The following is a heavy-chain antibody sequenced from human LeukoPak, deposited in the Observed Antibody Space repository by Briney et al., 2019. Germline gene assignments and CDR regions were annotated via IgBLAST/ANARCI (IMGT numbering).Heavy chain of an antibody. CDR2: IYHSGST. Sequence: KPSETLSLTCTVSGYSISSGYYWGWIRQPPGKGLEWIGSIYHSGSTYYNPSLKSRVTISVDTSKNQFSLKLSSVTAADTAVYYCARDGGSSGWYNYWGQGTLVTVSS. CDR3: ARDGGSSGWYNY. J-gene: IGHJ4*02. D-gene: IGHD6-19*01. CDR1: GYSISSGYY. V-gene: IGHV4-38-2*02.